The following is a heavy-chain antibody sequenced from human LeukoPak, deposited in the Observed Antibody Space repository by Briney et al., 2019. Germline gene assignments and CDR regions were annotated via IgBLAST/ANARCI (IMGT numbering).Heavy chain of an antibody. J-gene: IGHJ4*02. D-gene: IGHD4-17*01. CDR3: ARRGMDDYGDYDFDY. V-gene: IGHV3-21*01. Sequence: GGSLRLSCAASGFTFSSYSMNWVRQAPGKGLEWVSSISSSSSYIYYADSVKGRFPISRDNAKNSLYLQMNSLRAEDTAVYYCARRGMDDYGDYDFDYWGQGTLVTVSS. CDR1: GFTFSSYS. CDR2: ISSSSSYI.